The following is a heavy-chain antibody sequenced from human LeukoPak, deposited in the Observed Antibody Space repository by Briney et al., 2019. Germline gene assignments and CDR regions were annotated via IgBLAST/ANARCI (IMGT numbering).Heavy chain of an antibody. D-gene: IGHD3-22*01. CDR3: ARDSYDSPGAGY. Sequence: PGGYLRLSCAASAFTFSSYSMNWLRQAPGQGLEWVSSISSSSSYIYYADSVQGRFTISRDNAKNSLYLQMNSLRAEDTAVYYCARDSYDSPGAGYWGQGTLVTVSS. CDR1: AFTFSSYS. J-gene: IGHJ4*02. CDR2: ISSSSSYI. V-gene: IGHV3-21*01.